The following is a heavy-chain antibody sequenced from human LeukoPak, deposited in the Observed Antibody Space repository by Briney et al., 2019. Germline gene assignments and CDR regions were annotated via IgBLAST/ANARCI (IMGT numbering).Heavy chain of an antibody. V-gene: IGHV3-23*01. D-gene: IGHD6-13*01. CDR3: AKEKSSVSSWDDYYDYCMDV. CDR2: ISGSGGST. J-gene: IGHJ6*02. Sequence: GGSLRLSCAASGFTVSSNYMSWVRQAPGKGLEWVSAISGSGGSTYYADSVKGRFTISRDNSKNTLYLQMNSLRAEDTAVYYWAKEKSSVSSWDDYYDYCMDVWGQGTTVTVSS. CDR1: GFTVSSNY.